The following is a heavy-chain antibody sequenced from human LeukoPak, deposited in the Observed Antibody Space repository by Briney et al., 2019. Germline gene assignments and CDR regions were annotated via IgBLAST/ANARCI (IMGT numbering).Heavy chain of an antibody. J-gene: IGHJ5*02. Sequence: SSETLSLTCAVYGGSFSGYYRSWIRQPPGKGLEWIGEINHSGSTNYNPSLKSRVTISVDASKNQFSLKLSSVTAADTAVYYCARGGYSYGFWPGNWFDPWGQGTLVTVSS. CDR2: INHSGST. D-gene: IGHD5-18*01. V-gene: IGHV4-34*01. CDR1: GGSFSGYY. CDR3: ARGGYSYGFWPGNWFDP.